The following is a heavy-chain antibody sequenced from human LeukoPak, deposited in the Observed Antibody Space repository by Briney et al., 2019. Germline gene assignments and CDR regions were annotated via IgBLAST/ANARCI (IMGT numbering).Heavy chain of an antibody. Sequence: GGSLRLSCAASEFTFSYYNLNWVRQAPRKGLEWVGRIKRKTDGGTTGYAAPVKGRFTISRDDSKNTLYLQMNSLKTEDTAVYYCTTGKTYDSSAYYTRFWGQGTLVTVSS. V-gene: IGHV3-15*01. D-gene: IGHD3-22*01. CDR3: TTGKTYDSSAYYTRF. CDR2: IKRKTDGGTT. J-gene: IGHJ4*02. CDR1: EFTFSYYN.